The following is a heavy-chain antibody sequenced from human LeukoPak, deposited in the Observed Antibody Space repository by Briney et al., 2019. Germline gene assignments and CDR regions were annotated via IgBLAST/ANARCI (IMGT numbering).Heavy chain of an antibody. D-gene: IGHD5-12*01. V-gene: IGHV3-21*01. CDR1: GFTFSSYW. Sequence: GGSLRLSCAASGFTFSSYWMHWVRQAPGKGLEWVSSISSSSSYIYYADSVKGRFTISRDNAKNSLYLQMNSLRAEDTAVYYCASSSLPSGYDRYYYYYYYMDVWGKGTTVTVSS. CDR3: ASSSLPSGYDRYYYYYYYMDV. J-gene: IGHJ6*03. CDR2: ISSSSSYI.